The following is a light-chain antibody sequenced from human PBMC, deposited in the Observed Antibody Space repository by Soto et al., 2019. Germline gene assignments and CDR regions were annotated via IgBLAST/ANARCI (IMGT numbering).Light chain of an antibody. V-gene: IGLV4-69*01. CDR1: SGHSSYA. CDR3: QTSVTGIVV. CDR2: LNIDGSH. J-gene: IGLJ2*01. Sequence: QAVLTQSPSASASLGASVKLTCTLSSGHSSYAISWHQQQPEKGPRYLMNLNIDGSHSKGDVIPDRFSGSSSGAERYLTISSLQSEDEDDYYCQTSVTGIVVFGGGTKVTVL.